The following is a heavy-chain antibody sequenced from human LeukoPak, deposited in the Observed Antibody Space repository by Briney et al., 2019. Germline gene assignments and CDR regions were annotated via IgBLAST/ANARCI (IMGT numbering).Heavy chain of an antibody. V-gene: IGHV3-30*18. J-gene: IGHJ4*02. Sequence: GRSLRLSCAASGFTFNNYGMHWVRQAPGQRLEWLAVTTNDGSKKYYAESVKGRFTITRDNSKNTLTLQMNGLGVGDTAVYYCAKAFAGGIDYWGQGALVTVSS. D-gene: IGHD3-16*01. CDR3: AKAFAGGIDY. CDR2: TTNDGSKK. CDR1: GFTFNNYG.